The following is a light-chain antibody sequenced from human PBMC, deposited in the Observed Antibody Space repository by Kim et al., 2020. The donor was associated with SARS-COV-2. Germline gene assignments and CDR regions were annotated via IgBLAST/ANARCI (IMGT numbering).Light chain of an antibody. J-gene: IGKJ2*01. CDR2: KSS. V-gene: IGKV1-5*03. Sequence: SAPSEDGVAIAWPASHSISSWFAWFQQKAGQAPKVLIYKSSILESVVPSRFSGSGATTEFTLTISSLQPDDFTTYYCQQYSNFPYTFGQGTKLEI. CDR3: QQYSNFPYT. CDR1: HSISSW.